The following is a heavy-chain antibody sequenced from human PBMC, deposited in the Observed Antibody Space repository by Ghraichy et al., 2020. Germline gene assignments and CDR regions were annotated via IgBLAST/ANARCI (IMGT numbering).Heavy chain of an antibody. J-gene: IGHJ4*02. CDR3: AKDSSTPRLTIFSY. CDR1: GFTFSSYA. Sequence: GESLNISCAASGFTFSSYAMSWVRQAPGKGLEWVSAISGSGGSTYYADSVKGRFTISRDNSKNTLYLQMNSLRAEDTAVYYCAKDSSTPRLTIFSYWGQGTLVTVSS. CDR2: ISGSGGST. D-gene: IGHD2-2*01. V-gene: IGHV3-23*01.